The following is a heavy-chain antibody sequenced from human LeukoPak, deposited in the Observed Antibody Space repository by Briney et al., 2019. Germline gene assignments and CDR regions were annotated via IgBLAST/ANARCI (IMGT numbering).Heavy chain of an antibody. CDR2: IWYDGSNK. Sequence: GGSLRLSCAASGFTFSSYGMPWVRQAPGKGLEWVAVIWYDGSNKYYADSVKGRFTISRDNSKNTLYLQMNSLRAEDTAVYYCARVSCSGGSCYSYYGMDVWGQGTTVTVSS. J-gene: IGHJ6*02. D-gene: IGHD2-15*01. CDR3: ARVSCSGGSCYSYYGMDV. CDR1: GFTFSSYG. V-gene: IGHV3-33*01.